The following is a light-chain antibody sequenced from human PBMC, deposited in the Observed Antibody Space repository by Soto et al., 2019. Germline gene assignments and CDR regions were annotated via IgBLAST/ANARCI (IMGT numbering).Light chain of an antibody. CDR3: QQYNNWPVT. CDR2: DAY. Sequence: ILMTQSPATLSVSPGERATLSCRASQSVITHVAWYQQRPGQPPRLLIYDAYTRATDISARFSGSGSGTEFTLTITSLQSEDCAVYYCQQYNNWPVTFGGGTKVDIK. CDR1: QSVITH. J-gene: IGKJ4*01. V-gene: IGKV3-15*01.